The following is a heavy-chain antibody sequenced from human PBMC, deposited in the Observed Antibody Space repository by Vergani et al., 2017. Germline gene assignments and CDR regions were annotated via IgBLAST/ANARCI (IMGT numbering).Heavy chain of an antibody. CDR1: GYTFTDHY. Sequence: EVQLVQSGAEVKKPGATMKISCKVSGYTFTDHYMHWVKQAAGKGLAWMGLVDPEDGETIYAEKFKGRVTIAADTSTDTAHLDLTSLRSEYTAVYYCATPQTVTTGGMEVWGQGTTVIVSS. D-gene: IGHD4-17*01. J-gene: IGHJ6*02. CDR3: ATPQTVTTGGMEV. V-gene: IGHV1-69-2*01. CDR2: VDPEDGET.